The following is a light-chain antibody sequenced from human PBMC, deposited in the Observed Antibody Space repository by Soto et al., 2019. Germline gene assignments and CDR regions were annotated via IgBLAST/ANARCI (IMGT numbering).Light chain of an antibody. CDR3: QVWDSSTARV. J-gene: IGLJ3*02. CDR2: RDS. CDR1: NIGSKN. V-gene: IGLV3-9*01. Sequence: SYELTQPLSVSVALGQTARITCGGNNIGSKNVHWYQQKPGQAPVMVIYRDSNRPSWIPERFSGSNSGNTATLTISRAQAVDEADYYCQVWDSSTARVFGGGTKLTVL.